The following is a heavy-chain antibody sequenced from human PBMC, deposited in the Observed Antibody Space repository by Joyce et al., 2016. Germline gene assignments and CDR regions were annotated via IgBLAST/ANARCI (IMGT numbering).Heavy chain of an antibody. CDR2: ISRSIRTI. CDR3: ASKKYYGSGSYYKYYYYAMDV. V-gene: IGHV3-48*04. D-gene: IGHD3-10*01. J-gene: IGHJ6*02. Sequence: EVQLVESGGGLVQPGGSLRLSCAASGFIFSNYTMKWVHQAPGKGLEWCSHISRSIRTIYYADSVKGRFTSSRDNAKNSLYLQMNSLRAEDTAVYYCASKKYYGSGSYYKYYYYAMDVWGQGTTVTVSS. CDR1: GFIFSNYT.